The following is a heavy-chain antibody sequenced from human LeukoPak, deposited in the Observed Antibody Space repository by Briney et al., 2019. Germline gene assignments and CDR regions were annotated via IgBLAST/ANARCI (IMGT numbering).Heavy chain of an antibody. Sequence: ASVKVSCKASEYTFTAYYMHWVRQAPGQGLEWMGMINPSGGSTSYAQKLQGRVTMTRDTSTSTVYMELNSLRSEDTAVYYCARVRLGSTGPHFDFWGQGTLVTVSS. D-gene: IGHD2-2*03. J-gene: IGHJ4*02. CDR1: EYTFTAYY. CDR3: ARVRLGSTGPHFDF. CDR2: INPSGGST. V-gene: IGHV1-46*01.